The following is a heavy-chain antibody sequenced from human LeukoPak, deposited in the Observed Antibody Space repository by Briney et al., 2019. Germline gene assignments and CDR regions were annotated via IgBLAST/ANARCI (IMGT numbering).Heavy chain of an antibody. V-gene: IGHV3-74*01. Sequence: PGGSLRLSCAASGFTFSSFRMHWVRHAPGKGLVWVSRINSDGITTTYADSVKGRFTIFRDNAENTLYLQMNSLRAEDTAVYYCARTHYGGAYGDYWGQGTLVTVSS. CDR2: INSDGITT. CDR3: ARTHYGGAYGDY. CDR1: GFTFSSFR. D-gene: IGHD4/OR15-4a*01. J-gene: IGHJ4*02.